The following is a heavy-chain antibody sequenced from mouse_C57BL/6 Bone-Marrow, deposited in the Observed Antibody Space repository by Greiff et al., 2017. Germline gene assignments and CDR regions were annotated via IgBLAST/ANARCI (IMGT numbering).Heavy chain of an antibody. CDR2: IYPRSGNT. J-gene: IGHJ3*01. Sequence: VQLQQSGAELARPGASVKLSCKASGYTFTSYGISWVKQRTGQGLEWIGEIYPRSGNTYYNEKFKGKATLTADKSSSTAYMELRSLTSEDSAVYFCARKPNYYGSSYSWFAYWGQGTLVTVSA. CDR3: ARKPNYYGSSYSWFAY. V-gene: IGHV1-81*01. CDR1: GYTFTSYG. D-gene: IGHD1-1*01.